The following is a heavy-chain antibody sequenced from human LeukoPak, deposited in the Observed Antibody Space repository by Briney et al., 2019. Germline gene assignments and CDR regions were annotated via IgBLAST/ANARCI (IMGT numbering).Heavy chain of an antibody. CDR2: INSDGSST. Sequence: GGSLRLSCAASGFTFSSYWMHWVRQAPGKGLVWVSRINSDGSSTSYADSVKGRFTISRDNAKNTLYLQMNSLRAEDTAVYYCARGGRYYYGSGRLDYWGQGTLVTVSS. D-gene: IGHD3-10*01. CDR3: ARGGRYYYGSGRLDY. J-gene: IGHJ4*02. CDR1: GFTFSSYW. V-gene: IGHV3-74*01.